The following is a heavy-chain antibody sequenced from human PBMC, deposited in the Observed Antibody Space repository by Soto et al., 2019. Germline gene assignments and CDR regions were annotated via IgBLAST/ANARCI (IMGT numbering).Heavy chain of an antibody. D-gene: IGHD1-1*01. CDR3: ARDRLEPNWFDP. Sequence: ASVKVSCKASGYVFTSYAIHWVRQAPGQRLEWMGWINTGNGDAKYSQKFQARVTITRDTSASTAYMELSSLRSEDTALYYCARDRLEPNWFDPWGQGTLVTVSS. CDR1: GYVFTSYA. V-gene: IGHV1-3*04. J-gene: IGHJ5*02. CDR2: INTGNGDA.